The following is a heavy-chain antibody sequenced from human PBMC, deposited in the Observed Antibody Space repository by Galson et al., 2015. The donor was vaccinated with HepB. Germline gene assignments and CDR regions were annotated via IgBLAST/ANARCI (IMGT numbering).Heavy chain of an antibody. D-gene: IGHD4-17*01. J-gene: IGHJ1*01. CDR3: AKDRFYGDGYFKN. Sequence: SLRLSCAASGFTFSSYGMHWVRQAPGKGLGWVAVISYDGSNKYYADSVKGRFTISRDNSKNTLYLEMNSLRAEDTAVYYCAKDRFYGDGYFKNWGQGTLVTVSS. CDR1: GFTFSSYG. V-gene: IGHV3-30*18. CDR2: ISYDGSNK.